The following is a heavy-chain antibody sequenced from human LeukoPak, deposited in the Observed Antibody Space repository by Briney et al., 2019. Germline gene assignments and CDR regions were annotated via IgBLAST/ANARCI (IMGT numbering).Heavy chain of an antibody. V-gene: IGHV4-31*03. CDR2: IYYSGST. CDR3: AKDYDSSGVYGMDV. CDR1: GGSISSGGYY. D-gene: IGHD3-22*01. J-gene: IGHJ6*02. Sequence: PSQTLSLTCTVSGGSISSGGYYWSWTRQHPGKGLEWIGYIYYSGSTYYNPSLKSRVTISVDTSKNQFSLKLSSVTAADTAVYYCAKDYDSSGVYGMDVWGQGTTVTVSS.